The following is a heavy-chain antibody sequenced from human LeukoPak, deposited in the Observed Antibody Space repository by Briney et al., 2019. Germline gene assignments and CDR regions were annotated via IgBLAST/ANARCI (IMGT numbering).Heavy chain of an antibody. J-gene: IGHJ5*02. CDR1: GGSFSGYY. V-gene: IGHV4-34*01. Sequence: SETLSLTCAVYGGSFSGYYWSWIRQPPGKGLEWIGEINHSGSTNYNPSLKSRVTISVDTSKNQFSLKLSSVTAADTAIYYCARHPIERSLGGVPDWFDPWGQGTLVTVSS. CDR3: ARHPIERSLGGVPDWFDP. D-gene: IGHD3-3*01. CDR2: INHSGST.